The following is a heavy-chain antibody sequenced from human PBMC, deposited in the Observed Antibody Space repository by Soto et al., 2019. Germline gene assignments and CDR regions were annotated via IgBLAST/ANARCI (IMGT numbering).Heavy chain of an antibody. D-gene: IGHD1-26*01. Sequence: GGSLRLSCAASGFTFSSYWMHWVRQAPGKGLVWVSRINSDGSSTSYVDSVKGRFTISRDNAKNTLYLQMNSLRAEETAVYYCARRSAYLYYYYMDVWGKGTTVTVSS. CDR1: GFTFSSYW. V-gene: IGHV3-74*01. CDR3: ARRSAYLYYYYMDV. J-gene: IGHJ6*03. CDR2: INSDGSST.